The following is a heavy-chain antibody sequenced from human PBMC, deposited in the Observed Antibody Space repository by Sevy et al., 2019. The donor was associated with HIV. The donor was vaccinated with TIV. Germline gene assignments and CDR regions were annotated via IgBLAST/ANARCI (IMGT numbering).Heavy chain of an antibody. CDR3: ARQVVAFGNPAFEDY. V-gene: IGHV4-38-2*01. D-gene: IGHD3-16*01. CDR1: GYSIISGYY. J-gene: IGHJ4*02. CDR2: IYQSGGT. Sequence: SETLSLTCGVSGYSIISGYYWGWIRQPPGKGLEWIGSIYQSGGTYYNQSLKSRVTISVETSKNQFSLKLGSVTAADTAVYYCARQVVAFGNPAFEDYWGQGTLVTVSS.